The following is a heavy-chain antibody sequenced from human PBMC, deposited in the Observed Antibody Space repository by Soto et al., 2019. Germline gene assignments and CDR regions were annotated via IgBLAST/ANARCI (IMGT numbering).Heavy chain of an antibody. CDR3: AKDSSARNYGDYVSYFDY. CDR1: GFTFSSYG. CDR2: ISYDGSNK. J-gene: IGHJ4*02. V-gene: IGHV3-30*18. D-gene: IGHD4-17*01. Sequence: GGSLRLSCAASGFTFSSYGMHWVRQAPGKGLEWVAVISYDGSNKYYADSVKGRFTISRDNSKNTLYLQMNSLRAEDTAVYYCAKDSSARNYGDYVSYFDYWGQGTLVTVSS.